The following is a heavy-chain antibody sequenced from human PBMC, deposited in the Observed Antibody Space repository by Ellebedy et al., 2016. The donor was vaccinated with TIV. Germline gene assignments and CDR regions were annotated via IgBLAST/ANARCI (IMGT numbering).Heavy chain of an antibody. J-gene: IGHJ4*02. Sequence: GESLKISXVAAGFTFNNYAMSWVRQVPGKGLEWVSTISPSGGSTHYADSVKGRFTISRDSSRKAVYLQMNSLRADDTAVYFCAKGLYNYDSRGYFIFDNWGQGTLVTVSS. D-gene: IGHD3-22*01. CDR3: AKGLYNYDSRGYFIFDN. V-gene: IGHV3-23*01. CDR2: ISPSGGST. CDR1: GFTFNNYA.